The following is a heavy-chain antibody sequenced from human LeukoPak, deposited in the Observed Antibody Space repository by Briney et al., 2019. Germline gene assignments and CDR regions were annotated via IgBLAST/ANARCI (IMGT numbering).Heavy chain of an antibody. D-gene: IGHD3-9*01. J-gene: IGHJ3*02. CDR2: IYHSGST. CDR3: ARHSYNDILTGYSPRDAFDI. V-gene: IGHV4-38-2*01. Sequence: SETLSLTCAVSGYSISSGYYWGWIRQPPGKGLEWIGSIYHSGSTYYNPSLKSRVTISVDTSKNQFSLKLSSVTDADTAVYYCARHSYNDILTGYSPRDAFDIWGQGTMVTVSS. CDR1: GYSISSGYY.